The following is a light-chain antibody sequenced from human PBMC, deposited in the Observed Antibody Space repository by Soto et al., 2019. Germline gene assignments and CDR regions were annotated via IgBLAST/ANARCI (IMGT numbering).Light chain of an antibody. CDR3: QQYRT. J-gene: IGKJ1*01. CDR2: GAS. CDR1: QSVSSSY. Sequence: EIVLTQSPGTLSLSPGERATLSCRASQSVSSSYLAWYQQKPGQAPRLLIYGASSRATGIPDRFSGSGSGTDFTLTISRLGPEDFAVYYCQQYRTFGQGTK. V-gene: IGKV3-20*01.